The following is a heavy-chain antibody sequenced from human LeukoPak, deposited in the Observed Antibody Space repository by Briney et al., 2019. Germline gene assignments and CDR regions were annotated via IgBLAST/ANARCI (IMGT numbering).Heavy chain of an antibody. CDR2: IYYSGST. V-gene: IGHV4-59*01. CDR3: AREVSDYGGNWFDP. D-gene: IGHD4/OR15-4a*01. CDR1: GPPINSYR. J-gene: IGHJ5*02. Sequence: SEPLSLTCRVSGPPINSYRWNWIRQPPGKGLEWIGYIYYSGSTNYNPSLKSRVTISIDTSKNQFSLKLNSVTAADTAVYYCAREVSDYGGNWFDPWGQGTLVTVSS.